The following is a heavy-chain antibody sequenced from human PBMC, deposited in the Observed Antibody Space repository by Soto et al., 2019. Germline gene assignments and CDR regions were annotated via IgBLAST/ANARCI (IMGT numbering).Heavy chain of an antibody. CDR2: ISSSSSYT. Sequence: QVQLVESGGGLVKPGGSLRLSCAASGFTFSDYYMSWIRQAPGKGLEWVSYISSSSSYTNYADSVKGRFTISRDNAKNSLYLQMNSLRAEDTAVYYCARDPNPNIGYCSGGSCFSYYGMDVWGQGTTVTVSS. D-gene: IGHD2-15*01. J-gene: IGHJ6*02. CDR3: ARDPNPNIGYCSGGSCFSYYGMDV. CDR1: GFTFSDYY. V-gene: IGHV3-11*06.